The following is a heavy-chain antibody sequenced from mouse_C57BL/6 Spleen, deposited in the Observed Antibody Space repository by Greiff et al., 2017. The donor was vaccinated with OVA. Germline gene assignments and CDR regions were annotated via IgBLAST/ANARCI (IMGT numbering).Heavy chain of an antibody. CDR3: ARDGSSYGDY. CDR2: IYPGDGDT. Sequence: QVQLQQSGPELVKPGASVQISCTASGYAFSSSWMNWVKQRPGKGLEWIGRIYPGDGDTNYNGKFKGKATLTADKSSSTAYMQLSSLTSEDSAVYFCARDGSSYGDYWGQGTTLTVSS. CDR1: GYAFSSSW. J-gene: IGHJ2*01. V-gene: IGHV1-82*01. D-gene: IGHD1-1*01.